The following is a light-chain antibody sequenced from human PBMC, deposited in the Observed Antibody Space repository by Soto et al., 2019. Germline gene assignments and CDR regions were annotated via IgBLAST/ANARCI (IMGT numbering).Light chain of an antibody. CDR1: QSVSSY. CDR2: DAS. V-gene: IGKV3-11*01. Sequence: EIVLTQSPATLSLSPGERATLSCTASQSVSSYLAWYQQKPGQAPRLLIYDASNRATGIPARFSGSGSGTDLTLTISSLEPEDFAVYSCQQRSNWPPVTFGGGTKVEIK. J-gene: IGKJ4*01. CDR3: QQRSNWPPVT.